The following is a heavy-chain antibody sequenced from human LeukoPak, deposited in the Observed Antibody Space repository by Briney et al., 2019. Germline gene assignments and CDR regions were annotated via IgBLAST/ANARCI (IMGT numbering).Heavy chain of an antibody. Sequence: GGSLRLSCAASGFTSSSYAMSWVRQAPGKGLEWVSAISGSGGSTYYADSVKGRFTISRDNSKNTLYLQMNSLRAEDTAVYYCAKDLEQLVRGYFDYWGQGTLVTVSS. CDR3: AKDLEQLVRGYFDY. CDR2: ISGSGGST. CDR1: GFTSSSYA. V-gene: IGHV3-23*01. J-gene: IGHJ4*02. D-gene: IGHD6-6*01.